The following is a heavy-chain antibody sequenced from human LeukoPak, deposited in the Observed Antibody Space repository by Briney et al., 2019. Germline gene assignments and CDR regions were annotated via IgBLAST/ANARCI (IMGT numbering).Heavy chain of an antibody. CDR3: AGSEAPITPPPYGMGV. Sequence: SETLSLTCTVSGGSIRSSYYYWGWIRQPPGKGLEWIGSIYDSGSTFYNPSLKSRVIISVDTSKNQFSLKLSSVTAADTALYYCAGSEAPITPPPYGMGVWGQGTKVTVSS. V-gene: IGHV4-39*07. CDR1: GGSIRSSYYY. D-gene: IGHD3-10*01. J-gene: IGHJ6*02. CDR2: IYDSGST.